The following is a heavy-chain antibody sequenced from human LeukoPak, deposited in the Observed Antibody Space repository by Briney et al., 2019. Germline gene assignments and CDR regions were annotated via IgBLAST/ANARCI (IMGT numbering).Heavy chain of an antibody. CDR2: INHSGST. CDR1: GGSFSGYY. V-gene: IGHV4-34*01. D-gene: IGHD5-24*01. CDR3: ARASEMATIPFDY. Sequence: SETLSLTCAVSGGSFSGYYWSWIRQPPGKGLEWIGEINHSGSTNYNPSLKSRVTISVDTSKNQFSLKLSSVTAADTAVYYCARASEMATIPFDYWGQGTLVTVSS. J-gene: IGHJ4*02.